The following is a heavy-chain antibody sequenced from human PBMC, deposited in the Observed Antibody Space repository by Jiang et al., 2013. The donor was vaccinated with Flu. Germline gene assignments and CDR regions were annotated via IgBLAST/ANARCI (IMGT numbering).Heavy chain of an antibody. Sequence: LLKPSETLSLTCAVSGYPISSGYYWGWIRQPPGKGLEWIGSIYHSGGGSTYYNPSLKSRVTISVDTSKNQFSLKLSSVTAADTAVYYCARGKKWELLYQGWFDPWGQGTLVTVSS. D-gene: IGHD1-26*01. J-gene: IGHJ5*02. V-gene: IGHV4-38-2*01. CDR2: IYHSGGGST. CDR3: ARGKKWELLYQGWFDP. CDR1: GYPISSGYY.